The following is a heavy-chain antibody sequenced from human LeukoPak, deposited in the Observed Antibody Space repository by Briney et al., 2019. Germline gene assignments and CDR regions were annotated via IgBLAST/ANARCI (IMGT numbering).Heavy chain of an antibody. D-gene: IGHD3-16*01. V-gene: IGHV3-23*01. CDR1: GFTFSSYA. J-gene: IGHJ5*02. CDR3: ANLITIGA. Sequence: GGSLRLSCAASGFTFSSYAMSWVRQAPGKGLEWVSSISDSGGRTYYADSVKGRFTISRDNSKNTLYLQMNSLGAEDTAVYYCANLITIGAWGQGTLGTVSS. CDR2: ISDSGGRT.